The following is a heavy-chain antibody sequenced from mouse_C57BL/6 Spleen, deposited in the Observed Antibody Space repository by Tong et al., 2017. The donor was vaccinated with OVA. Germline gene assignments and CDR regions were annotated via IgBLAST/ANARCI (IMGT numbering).Heavy chain of an antibody. D-gene: IGHD4-1*01. V-gene: IGHV1-18*01. J-gene: IGHJ2*01. Sequence: EVQLQQTGPELVKPGASVKIPCKASGYTFTDYNMDWVKQSHGKSLEWIGDINPNNGGTIYNQKFKGKATLTVDKSSSTAYMEHRSLTTEDTAVHYCARRANWGYYFDYRGQGTTLTVSS. CDR1: GYTFTDYN. CDR2: INPNNGGT. CDR3: ARRANWGYYFDY.